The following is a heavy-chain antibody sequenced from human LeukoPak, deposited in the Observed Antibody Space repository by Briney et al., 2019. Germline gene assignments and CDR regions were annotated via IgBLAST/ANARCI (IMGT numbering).Heavy chain of an antibody. J-gene: IGHJ6*02. D-gene: IGHD6-19*01. CDR3: AEDVAVAGLYYYGMDV. V-gene: IGHV3-66*01. CDR1: GFTVSSNY. CDR2: IYSGGST. Sequence: GGSLRLSCAASGFTVSSNYMSWVRQAPGKGLEWVSVIYSGGSTYYADSVKGRFTISRDNSKNTLYLQMNSLRAEDTAVYYCAEDVAVAGLYYYGMDVWGQGTTVTVSS.